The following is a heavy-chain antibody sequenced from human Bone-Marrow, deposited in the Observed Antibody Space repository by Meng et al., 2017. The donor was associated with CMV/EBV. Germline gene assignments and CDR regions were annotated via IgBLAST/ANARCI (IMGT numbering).Heavy chain of an antibody. CDR2: INPNSGGT. V-gene: IGHV1-2*02. Sequence: ASVKVSCKASGYTFTAYYMHWVRQAPGQGLEWMGWINPNSGGTNYAQKFQGRVTMTRDTSISTAYMELSRLRSDDTAVYYCARDRRYCSSTSCYLGYYYGMDVWGQGTTVTVSS. J-gene: IGHJ6*02. D-gene: IGHD2-2*01. CDR3: ARDRRYCSSTSCYLGYYYGMDV. CDR1: GYTFTAYY.